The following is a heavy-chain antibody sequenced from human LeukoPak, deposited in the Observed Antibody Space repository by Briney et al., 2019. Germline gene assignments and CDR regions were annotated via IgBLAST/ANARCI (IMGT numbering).Heavy chain of an antibody. Sequence: PSETLSLTCTVSRGSINSHYWSWMRQPPGKGPEWIGYIYYSGTTSYNPSLKSRVTISADTSKNQFSLNLTSVITAETGVYYCALLGYSSSWNNFWGQGTLVTVSS. D-gene: IGHD2-2*01. V-gene: IGHV4-59*11. CDR2: IYYSGTT. J-gene: IGHJ4*02. CDR3: ALLGYSSSWNNF. CDR1: RGSINSHY.